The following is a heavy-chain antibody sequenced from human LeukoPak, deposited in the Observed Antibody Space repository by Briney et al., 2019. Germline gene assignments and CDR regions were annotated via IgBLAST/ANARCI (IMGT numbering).Heavy chain of an antibody. Sequence: ESGPTLVHPTPALTLTCTFSGFSLSTSGVGVGWIRQPPVKALEWLALINWNDDKGYIPSLKSRLTITKHPSKNQVFLTMTNIDPVDTATYYCAHHGDYVPVFDPWGQGTLVTVSS. CDR2: INWNDDK. J-gene: IGHJ5*02. CDR3: AHHGDYVPVFDP. D-gene: IGHD4-17*01. V-gene: IGHV2-5*01. CDR1: GFSLSTSGVG.